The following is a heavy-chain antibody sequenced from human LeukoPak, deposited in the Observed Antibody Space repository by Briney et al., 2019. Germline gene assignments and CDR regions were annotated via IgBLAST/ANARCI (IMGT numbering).Heavy chain of an antibody. D-gene: IGHD6-13*01. CDR2: INSDGSST. Sequence: GGSLRLSCAASGFTFSSYWMHWVRQAPGKGLVWVSRINSDGSSTSYADSVKGRFTISRDNAKNTLYLQMNSLRAEDTAVYYCARPDRAYSSSWDYYYYMDVWGKGTTVTISS. CDR1: GFTFSSYW. J-gene: IGHJ6*03. V-gene: IGHV3-74*01. CDR3: ARPDRAYSSSWDYYYYMDV.